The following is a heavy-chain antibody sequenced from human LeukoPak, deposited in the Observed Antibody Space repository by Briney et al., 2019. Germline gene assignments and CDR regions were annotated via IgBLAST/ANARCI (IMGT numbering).Heavy chain of an antibody. D-gene: IGHD3-22*01. V-gene: IGHV3-23*01. J-gene: IGHJ4*02. Sequence: GGSLRLSCAASRFTFSSYAMSWVRQAPGKGLEWVSAISGGSTYYADSVKGRFTISRDNSKNTLFLQMNSLRAEDTAVYYCAKGVNYYDSSGYYPYYFDYWGQGTLVTVSS. CDR3: AKGVNYYDSSGYYPYYFDY. CDR1: RFTFSSYA. CDR2: ISGGST.